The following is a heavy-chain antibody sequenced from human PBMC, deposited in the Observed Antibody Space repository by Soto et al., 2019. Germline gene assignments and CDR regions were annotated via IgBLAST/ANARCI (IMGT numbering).Heavy chain of an antibody. Sequence: DTLSLTCTISGGSFGTNYWSWIRQAPGKGLEWIGYTYHTGSTKYNPSLKSRATISVDTSKNQFSLTLNSAAAADTAVYYCATDSAGRGPFDPWGQGILVTVSS. D-gene: IGHD3-10*01. CDR3: ATDSAGRGPFDP. CDR1: GGSFGTNY. CDR2: TYHTGST. J-gene: IGHJ5*02. V-gene: IGHV4-59*13.